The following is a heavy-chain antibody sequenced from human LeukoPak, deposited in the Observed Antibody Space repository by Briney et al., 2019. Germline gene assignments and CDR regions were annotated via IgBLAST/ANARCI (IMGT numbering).Heavy chain of an antibody. CDR1: GFTFSSYS. CDR3: AKVAEWELLHNDFDY. D-gene: IGHD1-26*01. V-gene: IGHV3-23*01. Sequence: GGSLRLSCAASGFTFSSYSMNWVRQAPGKGLEWVSAISGGGTSTYYADSVKGRVTISRDNSKNILYLQVKHLRAEGTAVYYCAKVAEWELLHNDFDYWGQGTLVTVSS. CDR2: ISGGGTST. J-gene: IGHJ4*02.